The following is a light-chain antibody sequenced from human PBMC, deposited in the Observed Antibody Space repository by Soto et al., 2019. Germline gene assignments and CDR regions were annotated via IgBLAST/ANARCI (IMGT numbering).Light chain of an antibody. Sequence: EIVMTQSPATLSVSPGERATLSCRASQSVSSNLAWYQQKPGQAPRLLIYGASTRATGIPARFSGSGSGTEFTLTSSRLQSEYFAVYYCQQYNNWPPLTFGGGTKVEIK. V-gene: IGKV3-15*01. J-gene: IGKJ4*01. CDR2: GAS. CDR3: QQYNNWPPLT. CDR1: QSVSSN.